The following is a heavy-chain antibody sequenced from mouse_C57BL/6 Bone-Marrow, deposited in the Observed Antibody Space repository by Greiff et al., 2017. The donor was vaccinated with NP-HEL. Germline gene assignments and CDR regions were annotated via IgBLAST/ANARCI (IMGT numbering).Heavy chain of an antibody. Sequence: EVMLVESGGGLVKPGGSLKLSCAASGFTFSSYAMSWVRQTPEKRLEWVATISDGGSYTYYPDNVKGRFTISRDNAKNNLYLQMSHLKSEDTAMYYCARIPAWFAYWGQGTLVTVSA. CDR2: ISDGGSYT. CDR3: ARIPAWFAY. J-gene: IGHJ3*01. V-gene: IGHV5-4*03. CDR1: GFTFSSYA.